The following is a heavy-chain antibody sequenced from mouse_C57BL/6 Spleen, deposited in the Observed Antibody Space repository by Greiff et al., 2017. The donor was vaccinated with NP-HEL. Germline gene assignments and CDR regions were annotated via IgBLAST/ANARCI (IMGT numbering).Heavy chain of an antibody. CDR1: GFTFSDFY. Sequence: EVKLMESGGGLVQSGRSLRLSCATSGFTFSDFYMEWVRQAPGKGLEWIAASRNKANDYTTEYSASVKGRFIVSRDTSQSILYLQMNALRAEDTAIYYCARDAEGNYYGSSPFAYWGQGTLVTVSA. D-gene: IGHD1-1*01. J-gene: IGHJ3*01. V-gene: IGHV7-1*01. CDR3: ARDAEGNYYGSSPFAY. CDR2: SRNKANDYTT.